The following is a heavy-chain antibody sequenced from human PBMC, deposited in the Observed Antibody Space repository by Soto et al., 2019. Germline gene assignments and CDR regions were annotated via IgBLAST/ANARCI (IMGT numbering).Heavy chain of an antibody. CDR1: GYTFNSYG. CDR2: ISAYNGNS. Sequence: ASVKVSCKASGYTFNSYGINWVRQAPGQGLEWMGWISAYNGNSNFAQNLQGRVTMTTDTSTSTAYMELRSLRSDDTAVYYCARDNYESSGYFDYWGQGTLVTVSS. CDR3: ARDNYESSGYFDY. V-gene: IGHV1-18*01. J-gene: IGHJ4*02. D-gene: IGHD3-22*01.